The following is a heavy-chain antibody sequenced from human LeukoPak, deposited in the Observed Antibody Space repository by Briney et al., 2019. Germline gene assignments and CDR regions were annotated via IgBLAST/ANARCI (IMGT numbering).Heavy chain of an antibody. Sequence: GGSLRLSCAASGFTFSSYWMSWVRQAPGKGLEWVANIKQDGSEKYYVDSVKGRFTISRDNAKNSLYLQINSLRAEDTAIYYCAKDHPSQKIPFDFWGQGTLVTVSP. CDR3: AKDHPSQKIPFDF. V-gene: IGHV3-7*03. J-gene: IGHJ4*02. D-gene: IGHD2-21*01. CDR1: GFTFSSYW. CDR2: IKQDGSEK.